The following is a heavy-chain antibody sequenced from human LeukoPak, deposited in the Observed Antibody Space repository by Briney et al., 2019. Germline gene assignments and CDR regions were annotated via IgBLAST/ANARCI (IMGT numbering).Heavy chain of an antibody. D-gene: IGHD3-3*01. Sequence: GGSLRLSCAASGFTFSSYSMNWVRQAPGKGLEWVSSISSSSSYIYYADSVKGRFTISRDNAKNSLYLQTNSLRAEDTAVYYCARAEYDFWSGNWFDPWGQGTLVTVSS. J-gene: IGHJ5*02. CDR1: GFTFSSYS. CDR3: ARAEYDFWSGNWFDP. CDR2: ISSSSSYI. V-gene: IGHV3-21*01.